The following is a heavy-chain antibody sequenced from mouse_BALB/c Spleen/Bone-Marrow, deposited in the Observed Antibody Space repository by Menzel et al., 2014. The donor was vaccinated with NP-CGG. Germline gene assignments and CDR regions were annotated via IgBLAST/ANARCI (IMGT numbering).Heavy chain of an antibody. CDR1: GFTFSNYW. CDR2: IRLKSDNYAT. V-gene: IGHV6-6*02. J-gene: IGHJ4*01. CDR3: SRENSLLRLRAMDY. D-gene: IGHD1-2*01. Sequence: LQQSGGGLVQPGGSMKLSCAASGFTFSNYWMNWVRQSPEKGLEWVAEIRLKSDNYATLYAESVKGRFTLSRDDSKSSVYLQMNNLRSQDTGIYYSSRENSLLRLRAMDYWGQGTSVTVSS.